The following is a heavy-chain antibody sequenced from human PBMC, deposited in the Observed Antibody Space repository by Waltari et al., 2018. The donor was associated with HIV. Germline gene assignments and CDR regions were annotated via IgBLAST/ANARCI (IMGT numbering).Heavy chain of an antibody. Sequence: EVQLVQSGAEVNKSGESLKISCKGSGYNFNPYWIGWVRQMPGQGLEWMGIIFPDDSDTRYSPSFQGQVTISADKSISTAYVQWSSLKASDTAMYFCARRSYYDSSGSYWYFDLWGRGTLVTVSS. D-gene: IGHD3-22*01. CDR3: ARRSYYDSSGSYWYFDL. J-gene: IGHJ2*01. CDR1: GYNFNPYW. V-gene: IGHV5-51*01. CDR2: IFPDDSDT.